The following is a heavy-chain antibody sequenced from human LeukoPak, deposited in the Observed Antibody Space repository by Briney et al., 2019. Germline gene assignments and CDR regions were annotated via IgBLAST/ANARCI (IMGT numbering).Heavy chain of an antibody. V-gene: IGHV3-23*01. CDR1: GFTLGIYA. CDR3: AKVRKGVGAFDI. Sequence: GGSLRLSCAASGFTLGIYAMSWVRQAPGKGLEWVSGISSTGLTTYYIDSVKGRFTISRNSSKNTLNLQMDSLRTQDTAVYYCAKVRKGVGAFDIWGQGIMVTVSS. D-gene: IGHD3-16*01. CDR2: ISSTGLTT. J-gene: IGHJ3*02.